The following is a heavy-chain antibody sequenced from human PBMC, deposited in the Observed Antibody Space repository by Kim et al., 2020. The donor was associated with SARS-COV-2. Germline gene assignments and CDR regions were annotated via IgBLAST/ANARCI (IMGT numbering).Heavy chain of an antibody. J-gene: IGHJ5*02. CDR3: AREDSSKDHGRFDP. D-gene: IGHD6-13*01. Sequence: GGSLRLSCAASGFIFSDYYMSWVRQAPGKGLEWVSYISNSGNSIYYADSVKGRFTISRDNAKNSLYLLMNSLRPEDTAVYYCAREDSSKDHGRFDPWGQGTLVTFSS. CDR1: GFIFSDYY. CDR2: ISNSGNSI. V-gene: IGHV3-11*01.